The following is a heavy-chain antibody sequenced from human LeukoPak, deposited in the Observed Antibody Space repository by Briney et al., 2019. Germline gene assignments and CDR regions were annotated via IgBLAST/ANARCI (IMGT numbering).Heavy chain of an antibody. J-gene: IGHJ4*02. V-gene: IGHV4-30-4*01. CDR3: GRDHHYGSGSYGDY. Sequence: SQTLSLTCTVSGGSMSRGDYYWSWIRQPPGKGLDWIGYIYYSGSTYYNPSTKSRVTISVESFKNHFSLKPSCVTAADTAGYYCGRDHHYGSGSYGDYGGQGTLVTVS. CDR1: GGSMSRGDYY. CDR2: IYYSGST. D-gene: IGHD3-10*01.